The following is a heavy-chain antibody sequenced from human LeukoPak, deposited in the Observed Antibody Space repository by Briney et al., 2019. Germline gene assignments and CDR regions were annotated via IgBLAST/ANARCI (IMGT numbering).Heavy chain of an antibody. CDR3: AKGTRLIVVDNTIDY. D-gene: IGHD3-22*01. CDR1: GFTFSSYA. Sequence: GGSLRLSCAASGFTFSSYAMSWVRQAPGKGLEWVSAISGSGGGTYYADSVKGRFTISRDNSKNTLYLQMNSQRAEDTAVYYCAKGTRLIVVDNTIDYWGQGTLVTVSS. CDR2: ISGSGGGT. J-gene: IGHJ4*02. V-gene: IGHV3-23*01.